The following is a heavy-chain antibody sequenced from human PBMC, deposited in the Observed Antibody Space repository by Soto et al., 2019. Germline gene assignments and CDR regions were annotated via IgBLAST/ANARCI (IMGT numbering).Heavy chain of an antibody. CDR2: ISYSGST. V-gene: IGHV4-59*01. J-gene: IGHJ4*02. CDR3: AIGYCSSTSCYLVY. CDR1: GVSISTYY. Sequence: PSETLSLTCTVSGVSISTYYWSWIRQSPGKGLEWIGYISYSGSTNYNPSLESRVTISVDASKKQFFLRLSSVTAADTAVYYCAIGYCSSTSCYLVYWGQGTLVTVSS. D-gene: IGHD2-2*01.